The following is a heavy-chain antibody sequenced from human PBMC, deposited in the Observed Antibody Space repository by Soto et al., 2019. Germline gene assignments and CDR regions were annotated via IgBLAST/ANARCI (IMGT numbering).Heavy chain of an antibody. CDR1: GFTFNNYW. CDR2: IKRDGSEK. J-gene: IGHJ3*02. V-gene: IGHV3-7*01. D-gene: IGHD1-26*01. CDR3: AKEGWDAFDI. Sequence: GSLRLSCAASGFTFNNYWMSWVRQAPGKGLEWVANIKRDGSEKYYVDSVKGRFTISRDNAKNSLYLQMNRLRAEDTAVYYCAKEGWDAFDIWGQGTMVTVSS.